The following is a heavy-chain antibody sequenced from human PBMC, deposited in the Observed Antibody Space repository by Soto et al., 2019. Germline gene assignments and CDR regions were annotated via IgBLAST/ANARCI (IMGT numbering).Heavy chain of an antibody. J-gene: IGHJ4*02. CDR1: GFSFSSNW. CDR3: AKVSSSWYAGFFDL. CDR2: LSDSGGSI. V-gene: IGHV3-23*01. Sequence: GSRRLACGASGFSFSSNWIFWVRQAPGKGLEWVSGLSDSGGSIYYADSVKGRFTISRDNSMNTLYLQMNTLRAEDTAIYYCAKVSSSWYAGFFDLWGQGTLVTVSS. D-gene: IGHD6-13*01.